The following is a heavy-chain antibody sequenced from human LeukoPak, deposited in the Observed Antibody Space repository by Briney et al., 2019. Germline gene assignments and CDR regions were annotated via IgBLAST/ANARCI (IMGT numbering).Heavy chain of an antibody. CDR3: ARGFGSGYDFGY. D-gene: IGHD5-12*01. CDR2: IWYDGSNK. Sequence: PGRSLRLSCAASGFTFSTYGMHWVRQAPGKGLEWVAVIWYDGSNKYYIDSVRGRFTISRDKSRNTLYLQMNSLRAEDTAVYYCARGFGSGYDFGYWGQGTLVTVSS. CDR1: GFTFSTYG. V-gene: IGHV3-33*01. J-gene: IGHJ4*02.